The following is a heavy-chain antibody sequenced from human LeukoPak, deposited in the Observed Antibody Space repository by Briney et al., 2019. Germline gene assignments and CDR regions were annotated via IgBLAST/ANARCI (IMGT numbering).Heavy chain of an antibody. CDR1: GYSISSGYY. J-gene: IGHJ4*02. CDR2: IYHSGST. V-gene: IGHV4-38-2*01. Sequence: ASESLSLTCAVSGYSISSGYYWGWIRPPPGKGLEWIGSIYHSGSTYYNPSLKSRVTISVDTSKNQFSLKLSSVTAADTAVYYCARGPAYSSSWYSATYQNFDYWGQGTLVTVSS. CDR3: ARGPAYSSSWYSATYQNFDY. D-gene: IGHD6-13*01.